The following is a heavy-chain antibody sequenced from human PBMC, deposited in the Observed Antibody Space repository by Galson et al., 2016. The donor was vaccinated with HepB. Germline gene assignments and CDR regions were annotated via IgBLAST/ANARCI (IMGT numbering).Heavy chain of an antibody. CDR1: GFTFSAYD. Sequence: SLRLSCAASGFTFSAYDMHWVRQAPGKGLEWVSPISNSPNTKHYADSVKGRFTISRDNAQNTLFLQMNSLRDDDTAVYYCARDPGGNFSDGSIDSWGQGTLVTVSS. V-gene: IGHV3-48*02. J-gene: IGHJ4*02. D-gene: IGHD5-24*01. CDR2: ISNSPNTK. CDR3: ARDPGGNFSDGSIDS.